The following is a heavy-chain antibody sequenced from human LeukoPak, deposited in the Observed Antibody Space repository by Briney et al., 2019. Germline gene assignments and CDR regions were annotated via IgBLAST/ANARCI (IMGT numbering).Heavy chain of an antibody. CDR3: ARDPKRLCTNGVCPYYFDY. CDR2: ISHSGST. V-gene: IGHV4-34*01. D-gene: IGHD2-8*01. CDR1: GGSFSGYY. Sequence: SETLSLTCAVYGGSFSGYYWSWIRQPPGKGLEWIGEISHSGSTNYNPSLKCRVTISVDTSKNQFSLKLSSVTAADTAVYYCARDPKRLCTNGVCPYYFDYWGQGTLVTVSS. J-gene: IGHJ4*02.